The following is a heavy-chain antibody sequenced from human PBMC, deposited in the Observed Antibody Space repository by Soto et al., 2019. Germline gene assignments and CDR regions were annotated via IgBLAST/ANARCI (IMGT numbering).Heavy chain of an antibody. CDR1: GLTFSGGYW. CDR3: ASTRGY. CDR2: IKEDGRET. J-gene: IGHJ4*02. Sequence: EVVVVESGGGLVQPGGSLRLSCAVSGLTFSGGYWMKWVRQAPGKGLEWVATIKEDGRETYYVDSVKGRFTISRDSAKNSLYLQMNSLRVEDTAVYYCASTRGYWGQGTLVTVSS. V-gene: IGHV3-7*03. D-gene: IGHD3-3*01.